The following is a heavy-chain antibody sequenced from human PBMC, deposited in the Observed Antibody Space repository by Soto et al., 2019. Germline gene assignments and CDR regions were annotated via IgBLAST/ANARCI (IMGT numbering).Heavy chain of an antibody. V-gene: IGHV2-70*11. J-gene: IGHJ6*02. Sequence: SGPTLVNPTQTLTLTCTFSGFSLSTSGMCVSWIRQPPGKALEWLARIDWDDDKYYSTSLKTRLTISKDTSKNQVVPTMTNMDPVDTVTYYCARILWLRPQGYYYGMDVWGQGTTVTVSS. CDR3: ARILWLRPQGYYYGMDV. CDR1: GFSLSTSGMC. D-gene: IGHD5-12*01. CDR2: IDWDDDK.